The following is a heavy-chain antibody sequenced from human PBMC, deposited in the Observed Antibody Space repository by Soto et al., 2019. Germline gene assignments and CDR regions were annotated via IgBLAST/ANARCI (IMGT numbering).Heavy chain of an antibody. CDR3: ARQIYDSDTGPNFQYYFDS. V-gene: IGHV5-10-1*01. Sequence: PGASRELARQGSGSSFAGYWINWELEALGKCLERMGRIDPSDSQTYYSPSFRGHVTISATKSITTVFLQWSSLRASDTAMYYCARQIYDSDTGPNFQYYFDSWGQGTPVTVSS. CDR1: GSSFAGYW. J-gene: IGHJ4*02. CDR2: IDPSDSQT. D-gene: IGHD3-22*01.